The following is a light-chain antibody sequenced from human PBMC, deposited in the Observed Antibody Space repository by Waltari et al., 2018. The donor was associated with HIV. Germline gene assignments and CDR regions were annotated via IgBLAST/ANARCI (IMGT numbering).Light chain of an antibody. V-gene: IGKV3-15*01. CDR1: QSVSSN. J-gene: IGKJ1*01. CDR3: QQYYSWPRT. Sequence: EVVMTQSPATLSVSPGERASLSCRASQSVSSNLAWYQQKPGQAPRLLIYGASSRATGVPARFSGSGSGTEFALTISNLQSEDCAVYYCQQYYSWPRTFGQGTKVEIK. CDR2: GAS.